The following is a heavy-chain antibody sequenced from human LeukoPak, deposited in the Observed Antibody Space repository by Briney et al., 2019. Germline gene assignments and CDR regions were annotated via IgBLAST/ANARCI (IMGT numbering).Heavy chain of an antibody. J-gene: IGHJ3*02. Sequence: ASVKVSCKASGFTFTGYMHWVRQAPGQGLEWMGWINPNNGGAVYAQKFQGRVTMTRDTSISTAYMELSRLRSDDTAVYYCARDREGYYDILTGYYGVGAFDIWGQGTMVTVSS. CDR3: ARDREGYYDILTGYYGVGAFDI. CDR2: INPNNGGA. D-gene: IGHD3-9*01. CDR1: GFTFTGY. V-gene: IGHV1-2*02.